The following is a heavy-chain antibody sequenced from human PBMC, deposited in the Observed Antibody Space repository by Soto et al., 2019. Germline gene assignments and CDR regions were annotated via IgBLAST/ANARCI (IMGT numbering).Heavy chain of an antibody. CDR3: AGRCDSTSCLAHFDY. J-gene: IGHJ4*02. CDR1: GGTFNNYV. Sequence: SVKVSCKASGGTFNNYVINWVRQAPGQGLEWMGGIIPIFGTANYAQKFQGRVTITADKSTSTAYMELNSLRSEDTAVYYCAGRCDSTSCLAHFDYWGQGTLVTVSS. CDR2: IIPIFGTA. D-gene: IGHD2-2*01. V-gene: IGHV1-69*06.